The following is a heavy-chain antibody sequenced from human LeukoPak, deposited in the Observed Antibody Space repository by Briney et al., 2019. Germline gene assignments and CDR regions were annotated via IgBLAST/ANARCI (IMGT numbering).Heavy chain of an antibody. CDR1: GYNFINYG. D-gene: IGHD3-22*01. CDR3: ARDLHYYENGGYSDVFDI. CDR2: IRGSNGDT. V-gene: IGHV1-18*01. Sequence: ASVKVSCKASGYNFINYGISWVRQAPGQGLEWMGWIRGSNGDTNYARKLQGRVTLTTDTSTSTVYMELRSLRSDDTAVYYCARDLHYYENGGYSDVFDIWGQGTLVTVSS. J-gene: IGHJ3*02.